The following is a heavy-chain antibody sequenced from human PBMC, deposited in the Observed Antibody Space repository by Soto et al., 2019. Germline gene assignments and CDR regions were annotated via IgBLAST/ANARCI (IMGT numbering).Heavy chain of an antibody. CDR3: ANGATTGY. CDR1: XFTXXSYA. CDR2: ISGSGGST. D-gene: IGHD1-26*01. J-gene: IGHJ4*02. Sequence: EVQLLXXGGXXVQXXXSLXLSXAASXFTXXSYAMSWVXQAPGKGLEWVSAISGSGGSTYYADSVKGRFTISRXXXKXXXYLQMNSLRAEDTAVYYCANGATTGYWGQGTLVTVSS. V-gene: IGHV3-23*01.